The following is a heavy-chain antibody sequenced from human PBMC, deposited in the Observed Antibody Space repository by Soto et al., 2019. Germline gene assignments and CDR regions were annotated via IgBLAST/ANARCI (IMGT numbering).Heavy chain of an antibody. D-gene: IGHD3-22*01. CDR3: SRDDYSYDSSGYYSWFDP. CDR2: ISYDESVK. Sequence: PGGSLRLSCAASQFSFISYVMHWVRQAPGRGLEWVAGISYDESVKYYADSVKGRFSISRDNSKYTLYLKINSLRAEDTAVYYCSRDDYSYDSSGYYSWFDPWGQGTLVTVSS. J-gene: IGHJ5*02. CDR1: QFSFISYV. V-gene: IGHV3-30*03.